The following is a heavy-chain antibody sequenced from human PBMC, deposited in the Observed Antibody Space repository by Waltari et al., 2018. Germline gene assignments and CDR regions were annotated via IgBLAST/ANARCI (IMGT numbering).Heavy chain of an antibody. CDR3: TRLEELAVITTPLDY. V-gene: IGHV3-73*02. D-gene: IGHD3-22*01. J-gene: IGHJ4*02. Sequence: EVQLVESGGGLVQPGGSLKLSCAASGFTFSGSAIHWVRRASGKGLEWVARIRNKANSYAIVYAESVKGRFTISRDDSENTAYLQMNSLKTEDTAVYYCTRLEELAVITTPLDYWGQGTLVTVSS. CDR1: GFTFSGSA. CDR2: IRNKANSYAI.